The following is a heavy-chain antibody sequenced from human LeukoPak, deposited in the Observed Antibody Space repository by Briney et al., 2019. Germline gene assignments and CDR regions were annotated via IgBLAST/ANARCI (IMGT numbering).Heavy chain of an antibody. J-gene: IGHJ6*02. CDR1: GGSISSGGYS. V-gene: IGHV4-30-2*01. CDR3: ATGGTTFAGLLDYYYGMDV. D-gene: IGHD1-14*01. Sequence: SETLSLTCAVSGGSISSGGYSWSWIRQPPGKGLEWIGYIYHSGSTYYNPSLKSRVTISVDRSKNQFSLKLSSVTAADTAVYYCATGGTTFAGLLDYYYGMDVWGQGTTVTVSS. CDR2: IYHSGST.